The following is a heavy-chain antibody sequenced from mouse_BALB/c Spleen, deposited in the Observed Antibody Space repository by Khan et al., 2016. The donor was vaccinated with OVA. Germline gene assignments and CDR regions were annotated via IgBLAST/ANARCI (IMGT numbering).Heavy chain of an antibody. V-gene: IGHV1-18*01. Sequence: EVQLQQSGPELVKPGASVKISCKTSGYTFTEYTLHWVKQSHGKRLEWIGVINPKNGVTSYNQKFKGKATLTVDKSSSTAYMEFRSLTAEDSAVYYCARDAGRKGGQGTSVTVSS. CDR3: ARDAGRK. CDR2: INPKNGVT. D-gene: IGHD3-3*01. CDR1: GYTFTEYT. J-gene: IGHJ4*01.